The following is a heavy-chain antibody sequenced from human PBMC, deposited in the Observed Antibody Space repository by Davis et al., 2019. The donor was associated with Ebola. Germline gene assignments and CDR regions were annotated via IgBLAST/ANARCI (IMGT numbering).Heavy chain of an antibody. CDR2: ISISSAFI. D-gene: IGHD6-19*01. CDR1: GFTFSSYD. J-gene: IGHJ3*02. CDR3: AGGESGWDASDI. Sequence: GESLKISCAASGFTFSSYDMSWVRQAPGKGLEWVSSISISSAFIYYADSVKGRFTVSRDNAKNSLSLQMDSLRAEDTAVYYCAGGESGWDASDIWGRGTMVTVSS. V-gene: IGHV3-21*01.